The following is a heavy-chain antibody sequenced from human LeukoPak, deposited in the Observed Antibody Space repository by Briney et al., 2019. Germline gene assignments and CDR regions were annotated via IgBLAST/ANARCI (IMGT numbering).Heavy chain of an antibody. CDR1: GFTFSSYA. D-gene: IGHD3-3*01. CDR2: ISGSGGST. V-gene: IGHV3-23*01. Sequence: GGSLRLSCAASGFTFSSYAMSWVRQAPGKGLEWVSAISGSGGSTYYADSVKGRFTISRDNSKNTLYLQMNSLRAEDTAVYYCAKVSRFLEWLLWDDAFDIWGQGTMVTVSS. J-gene: IGHJ3*02. CDR3: AKVSRFLEWLLWDDAFDI.